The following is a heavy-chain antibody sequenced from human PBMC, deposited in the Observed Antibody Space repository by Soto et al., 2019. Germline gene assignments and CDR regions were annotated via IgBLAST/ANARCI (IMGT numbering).Heavy chain of an antibody. CDR3: ARVKVYDILTGYRNYFDY. J-gene: IGHJ4*02. CDR1: GGTFSSYA. V-gene: IGHV1-69*13. CDR2: IIPIFGTA. Sequence: SVKVSCKASGGTFSSYAISWVRQAPGQGLEWMGGIIPIFGTANYAQKFQGRVTITADESTSTAYMELSSLRSEDTAVYYCARVKVYDILTGYRNYFDYWGQGTLVTVSS. D-gene: IGHD3-9*01.